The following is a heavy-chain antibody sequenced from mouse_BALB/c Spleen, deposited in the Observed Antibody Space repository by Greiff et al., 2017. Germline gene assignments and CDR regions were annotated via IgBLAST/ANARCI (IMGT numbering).Heavy chain of an antibody. CDR2: IRLKSNNYAT. D-gene: IGHD4-1*01. J-gene: IGHJ4*01. Sequence: EVKLVESGGGLVQPGGSMKLSCVASGFTFSNYWMNWVRQSPEKGLEWVAEIRLKSNNYATHYAESVKGRFTISRDDSKSSVYLQMNNLRAEDTGIYYCTVPWDGFYAMDYWGQGTSVTVSS. CDR1: GFTFSNYW. V-gene: IGHV6-6*02. CDR3: TVPWDGFYAMDY.